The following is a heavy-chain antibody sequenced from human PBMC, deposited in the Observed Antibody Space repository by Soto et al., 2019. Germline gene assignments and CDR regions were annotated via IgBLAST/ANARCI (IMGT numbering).Heavy chain of an antibody. D-gene: IGHD3-3*01. CDR1: GFTSTSSA. Sequence: GAAVKVSCKASGFTSTSSAMQWVRQARGQRLEWIGWIVVGSGNTNYAQKFQERVTITRDMSTSTAYMELSSLRSEDTAVYYCAADLNYDFWSGPPNWFDTWGQGTLVTVSS. V-gene: IGHV1-58*02. J-gene: IGHJ5*02. CDR3: AADLNYDFWSGPPNWFDT. CDR2: IVVGSGNT.